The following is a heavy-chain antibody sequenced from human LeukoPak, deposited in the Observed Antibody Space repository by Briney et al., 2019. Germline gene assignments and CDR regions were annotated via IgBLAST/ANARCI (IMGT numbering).Heavy chain of an antibody. CDR3: ARGQVAGCLDY. V-gene: IGHV4-34*01. Sequence: PSETLSLTCAVYGGSFSGYYWSWIRQPPGKGLEWIGEINHSGSTNYNPSLKSRVTMSVDTSKNQFSLKLSSVTAADTAVYYCARGQVAGCLDYWGQGTLVTVSS. D-gene: IGHD6-19*01. J-gene: IGHJ4*02. CDR1: GGSFSGYY. CDR2: INHSGST.